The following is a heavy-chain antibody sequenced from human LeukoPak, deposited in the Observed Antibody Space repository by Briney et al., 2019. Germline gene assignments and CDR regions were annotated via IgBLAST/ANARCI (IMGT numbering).Heavy chain of an antibody. CDR1: GFPFSSYA. V-gene: IGHV3-23*01. Sequence: SGGSLRLSCSASGFPFSSYAMSWVRQAPGKGLEGVSTISNRYDSTYYADSVKGRFTISRDNSENTLFLRMNRLRAEDTAVYYCAKATGYLLWGQGPLVLVSS. D-gene: IGHD1-14*01. CDR3: AKATGYLL. J-gene: IGHJ4*02. CDR2: ISNRYDST.